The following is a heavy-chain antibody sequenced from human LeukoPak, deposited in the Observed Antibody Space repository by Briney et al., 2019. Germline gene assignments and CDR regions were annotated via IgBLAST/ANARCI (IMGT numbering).Heavy chain of an antibody. J-gene: IGHJ4*02. V-gene: IGHV1-24*01. Sequence: VASVKVSCKVSGYTLTELSMHWVRQAPGNGLEWMGGFDPEEGETIYAQKFQGRVTMTEDTSTDTAYMELSSLRSEDTAVYYCASVPTRQWLVLDYWGQGTLVTVSS. CDR1: GYTLTELS. CDR2: FDPEEGET. D-gene: IGHD6-19*01. CDR3: ASVPTRQWLVLDY.